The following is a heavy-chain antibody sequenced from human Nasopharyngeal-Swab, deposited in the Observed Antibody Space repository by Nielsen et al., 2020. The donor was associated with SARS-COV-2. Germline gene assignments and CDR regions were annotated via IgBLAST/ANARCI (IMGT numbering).Heavy chain of an antibody. CDR3: AKDLGVESPLWFDY. J-gene: IGHJ4*02. V-gene: IGHV3-23*01. Sequence: GESLKISCTASGFTFRSYALSWVRQAPGKGLEWVSEISGSGGSTYYAESVKGRFTISRDNSKNTLYLQMSSLRAEDTAIYYCAKDLGVESPLWFDYWGQGTLLTVSS. CDR1: GFTFRSYA. D-gene: IGHD4-23*01. CDR2: ISGSGGST.